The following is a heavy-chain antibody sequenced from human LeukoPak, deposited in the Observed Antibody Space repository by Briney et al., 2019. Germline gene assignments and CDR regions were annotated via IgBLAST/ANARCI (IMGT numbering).Heavy chain of an antibody. Sequence: PSETLSLTCTVSGGSISPYYWNWIRQPPGEGLEWIGYIHYSGRTDYNPSLNSRVTITVDTSKSQFSLKLTSVTAADTAVYYCARDSSGYDSGWYFDLWGRGTLVTVSS. J-gene: IGHJ2*01. D-gene: IGHD5-12*01. CDR2: IHYSGRT. CDR1: GGSISPYY. CDR3: ARDSSGYDSGWYFDL. V-gene: IGHV4-59*01.